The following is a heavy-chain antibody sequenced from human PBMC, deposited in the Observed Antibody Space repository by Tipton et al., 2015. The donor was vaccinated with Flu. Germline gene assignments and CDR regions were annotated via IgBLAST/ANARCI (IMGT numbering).Heavy chain of an antibody. CDR1: GGSISSYY. D-gene: IGHD3-10*01. CDR3: ARDRGWPAALDS. CDR2: MYTSGST. J-gene: IGHJ4*02. V-gene: IGHV4-4*07. Sequence: TLSLTCTVSGGSISSYYWSWIRQPAGKGLEWIGRMYTSGSTKYNPSLKSRVTMSVDTSKSQFSLKLSSVTAADTAVYYCARDRGWPAALDSWGRGIPVTVSS.